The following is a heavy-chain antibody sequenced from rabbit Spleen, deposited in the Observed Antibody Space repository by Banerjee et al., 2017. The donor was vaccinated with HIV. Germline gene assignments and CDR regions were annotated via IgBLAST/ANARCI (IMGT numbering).Heavy chain of an antibody. Sequence: QSLQESGGGLVQPGGSLALTCKASGFSLSNNYVMCWVRQAPGKGLEWIACINIVTGKSVYASWAKGRFIMSRTSSTTVTLQMTSLTAADTATYFCARDLVAVIGWNFNLWGQGTLVTVS. CDR1: GFSLSNNYV. CDR3: ARDLVAVIGWNFNL. V-gene: IGHV1S40*01. D-gene: IGHD1-1*01. CDR2: INIVTGKS. J-gene: IGHJ4*01.